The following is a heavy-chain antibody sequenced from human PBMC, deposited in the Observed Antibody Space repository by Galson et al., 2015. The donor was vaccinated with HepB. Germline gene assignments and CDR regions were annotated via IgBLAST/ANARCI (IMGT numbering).Heavy chain of an antibody. Sequence: QSGAEVKKPGESLKISCKGSGYSFTSYWIGWVRQMPGKGLEWMGIIYPGDSDTRYSTSFQGQVTISADKSISTAYLQWSSLKASDTAMYYCARQGDSYDFWSGPGRAINYYYYYGMDVWGQGTTVTVSS. J-gene: IGHJ6*02. D-gene: IGHD3-3*01. V-gene: IGHV5-51*01. CDR1: GYSFTSYW. CDR3: ARQGDSYDFWSGPGRAINYYYYYGMDV. CDR2: IYPGDSDT.